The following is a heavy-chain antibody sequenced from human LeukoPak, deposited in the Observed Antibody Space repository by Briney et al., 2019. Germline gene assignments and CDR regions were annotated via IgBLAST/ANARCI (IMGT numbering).Heavy chain of an antibody. CDR3: ARGTRSYDP. CDR2: ISSSSSTI. Sequence: GGSLRLSCAASGFTFSSYSMNWVRQAPGKGLEWVSYISSSSSTIYYADTVKGRFTISRDNAKNSLYLQMNSLRAEDTAVYYCARGTRSYDPWGQGTLVTVSS. CDR1: GFTFSSYS. D-gene: IGHD1-7*01. J-gene: IGHJ5*02. V-gene: IGHV3-48*01.